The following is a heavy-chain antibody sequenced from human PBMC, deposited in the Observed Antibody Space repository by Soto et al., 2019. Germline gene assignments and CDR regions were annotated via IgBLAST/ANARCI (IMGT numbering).Heavy chain of an antibody. CDR1: GFTFSSYS. CDR2: ISSSSTI. V-gene: IGHV3-48*02. J-gene: IGHJ6*04. D-gene: IGHD2-2*01. CDR3: ARAPVPAAIYGMEV. Sequence: GWSLRLSCAASGFTFSSYSMNWVRQAPGKGLEWVSYISSSSTIYYADSVKGRFAISRDNAKNSLYLQMNSLRDEDTAVYYCARAPVPAAIYGMEVWGEGNKVTVSS.